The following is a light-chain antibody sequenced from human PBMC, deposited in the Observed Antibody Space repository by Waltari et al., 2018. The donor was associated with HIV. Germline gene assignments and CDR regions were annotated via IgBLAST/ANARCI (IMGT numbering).Light chain of an antibody. CDR2: DVT. CDR3: CSYAGSYTFG. V-gene: IGLV2-11*01. CDR1: SSDVGGYNY. Sequence: QSALTQPRSVSGSPGQSVTISCTGTSSDVGGYNYVSWYQQHPGKAPKLMIYDVTKLPSGVPDRCSGSKSGNTASLTISGRQAEDEADYCCCSYAGSYTFGFGGGTKLTVL. J-gene: IGLJ3*02.